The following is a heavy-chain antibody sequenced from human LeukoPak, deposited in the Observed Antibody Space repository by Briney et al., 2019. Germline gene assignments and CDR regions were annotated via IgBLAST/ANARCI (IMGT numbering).Heavy chain of an antibody. D-gene: IGHD6-13*01. V-gene: IGHV3-66*01. J-gene: IGHJ6*03. CDR3: AKDGIAAAPYYYYYYMDV. Sequence: GALRLSCAASEFSVGSNYMTWVRQAPGKGLEWVSLIYSGGSTYYADSVKGRFTISRDNSKNTLYLQMNSLRAEDTAVYYCAKDGIAAAPYYYYYYMDVWGKGTTVTVSS. CDR1: EFSVGSNY. CDR2: IYSGGST.